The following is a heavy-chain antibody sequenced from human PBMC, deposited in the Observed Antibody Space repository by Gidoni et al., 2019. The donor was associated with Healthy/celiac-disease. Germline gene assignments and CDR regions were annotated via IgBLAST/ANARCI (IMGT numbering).Heavy chain of an antibody. Sequence: EVQLVASGGGLVQPGRSLRLACADSGSPFDDYAMHGVRQAPGKGLEWVSGISGNSGSRGYADSVKGRFTISRDNAKNSLYLQMNSLRAEDTALYYCAKSRSVAAAWGFDLGGRGTLVTVSS. CDR1: GSPFDDYA. CDR2: ISGNSGSR. V-gene: IGHV3-9*01. CDR3: AKSRSVAAAWGFDL. D-gene: IGHD6-13*01. J-gene: IGHJ2*01.